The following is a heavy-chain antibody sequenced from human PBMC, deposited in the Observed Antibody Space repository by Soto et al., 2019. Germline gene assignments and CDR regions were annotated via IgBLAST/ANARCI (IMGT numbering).Heavy chain of an antibody. J-gene: IGHJ6*02. V-gene: IGHV1-8*01. Sequence: GASVKVSCKASGYTFTSYDINWVRQATGQGLEWMGWMNPNGGNTGYAQKFQGRVTMTRNTSISTAYMELSSLRSEDTAVYYCARGNRVATYYYGMDVWGQGTTVTVSS. CDR1: GYTFTSYD. CDR2: MNPNGGNT. CDR3: ARGNRVATYYYGMDV. D-gene: IGHD5-12*01.